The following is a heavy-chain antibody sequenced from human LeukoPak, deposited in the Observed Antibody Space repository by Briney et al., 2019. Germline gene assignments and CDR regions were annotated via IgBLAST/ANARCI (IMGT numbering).Heavy chain of an antibody. Sequence: ASVKVSCKASGHTFTGYYMHWVRQAPGQGLEWMGWINPNSGGTNYAQKFQGRVTMTRDTSISTAYMELSRLRSDDTAVYYCARDPGEGADYYYYYMDVWGKGTTVTVSS. CDR1: GHTFTGYY. J-gene: IGHJ6*03. CDR3: ARDPGEGADYYYYYMDV. CDR2: INPNSGGT. V-gene: IGHV1-2*02.